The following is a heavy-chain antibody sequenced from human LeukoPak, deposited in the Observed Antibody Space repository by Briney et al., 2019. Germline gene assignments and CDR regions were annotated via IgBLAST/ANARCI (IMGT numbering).Heavy chain of an antibody. V-gene: IGHV3-30*04. J-gene: IGHJ4*02. CDR2: TSYDGSHI. D-gene: IGHD2-15*01. CDR1: GFTFSSYA. CDR3: ARGRDYCSDY. Sequence: GGSLRLSCAASGFTFSSYAMHWVRQAPGKGLEWVAVTSYDGSHIYYPDSVKGRFTISRDNPKNTLYLQMNSLGPEDTALYYCARGRDYCSDYWGQGTLVTVSS.